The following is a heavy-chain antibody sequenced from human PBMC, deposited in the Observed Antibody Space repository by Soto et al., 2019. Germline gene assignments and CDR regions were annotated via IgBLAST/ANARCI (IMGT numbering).Heavy chain of an antibody. Sequence: PGESLKISCAASGFTFDDYAMHWVRQAPGKGLEWIALISWDGGSTFYADSVKGRFTISRDNSKNSLYLEMSSLRPDDTALYYCAKDVGEGDGYWGRGTLVTVYS. CDR2: ISWDGGST. J-gene: IGHJ4*02. CDR3: AKDVGEGDGY. V-gene: IGHV3-43*01. CDR1: GFTFDDYA.